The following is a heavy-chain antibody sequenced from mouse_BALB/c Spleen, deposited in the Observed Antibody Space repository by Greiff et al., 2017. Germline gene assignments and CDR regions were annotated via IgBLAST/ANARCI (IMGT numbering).Heavy chain of an antibody. J-gene: IGHJ3*01. V-gene: IGHV1S22*01. Sequence: LQQPGSELVRPGASVKLSCKASGYTFTSYWMHWVKQRHGQGLEWIGNIFPGSGSTNYDEKFKSKGTLTVDTSSSTAYMHLSSLTSEDSAVYYCTRGGYYGSSYFAYWGQGTLVTVSA. CDR1: GYTFTSYW. D-gene: IGHD1-1*01. CDR2: IFPGSGST. CDR3: TRGGYYGSSYFAY.